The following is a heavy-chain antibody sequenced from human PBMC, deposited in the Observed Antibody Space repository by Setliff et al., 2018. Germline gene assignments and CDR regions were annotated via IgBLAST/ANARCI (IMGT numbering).Heavy chain of an antibody. CDR2: IYHNGNT. CDR1: GGFISPYF. D-gene: IGHD5-18*01. CDR3: VRDRTAYSYGLDV. V-gene: IGHV4-59*01. J-gene: IGHJ6*02. Sequence: SETLSLTCSVSGGFISPYFWSWIRQPPGKGLEWIGYIYHNGNTNFNPSPKTRVTMSVDTSKNQFALNLTSVTAADTAVYYCVRDRTAYSYGLDVWGQGTTVTVSS.